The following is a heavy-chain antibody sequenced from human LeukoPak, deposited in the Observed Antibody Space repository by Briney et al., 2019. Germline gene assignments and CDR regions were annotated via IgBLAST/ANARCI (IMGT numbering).Heavy chain of an antibody. J-gene: IGHJ5*02. CDR3: ARDLELLGVT. D-gene: IGHD1-26*01. V-gene: IGHV1-46*01. CDR1: GYTFTSYY. Sequence: ASVKVSCKASGYTFTSYYMHWVRQAPGQGHEWMGIINPSGGSTSYAQKFQGRVTMTRDTSTGTVYMELSSLRSEDTAVYYCARDLELLGVTWGQGTLVTVSS. CDR2: INPSGGST.